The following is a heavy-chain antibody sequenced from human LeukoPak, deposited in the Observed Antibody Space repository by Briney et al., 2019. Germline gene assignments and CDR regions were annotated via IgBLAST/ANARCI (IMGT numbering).Heavy chain of an antibody. Sequence: GASVKVSCKASGYTIISYYMHWVRQAPGQGLEWMGIINPSGGSTSYAQKFQGRVTMTRDTSTSTVYMELSSLKSEDTAVYYCARADYDILTGYYNSWFDPWGQGTLVTVSS. CDR3: ARADYDILTGYYNSWFDP. D-gene: IGHD3-9*01. J-gene: IGHJ5*02. CDR2: INPSGGST. V-gene: IGHV1-46*03. CDR1: GYTIISYY.